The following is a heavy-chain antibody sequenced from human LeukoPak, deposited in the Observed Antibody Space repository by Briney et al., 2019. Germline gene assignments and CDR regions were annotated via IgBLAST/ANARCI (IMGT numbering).Heavy chain of an antibody. CDR2: INPNSGGT. D-gene: IGHD6-19*01. J-gene: IGHJ4*02. CDR3: AKDQTVGGTWGEVIFHY. V-gene: IGHV1-2*02. CDR1: GYTFTSYG. Sequence: ASVKVSCKASGYTFTSYGISWVRQAPGQGLEWMGWINPNSGGTNYAQKFQGRVTMTRDTSISTAYMELSRLRSDDTAVYYCAKDQTVGGTWGEVIFHYWGQGTLVTVAS.